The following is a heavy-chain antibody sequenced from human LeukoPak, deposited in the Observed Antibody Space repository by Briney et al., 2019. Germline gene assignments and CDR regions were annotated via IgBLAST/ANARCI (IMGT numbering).Heavy chain of an antibody. V-gene: IGHV5-51*01. CDR2: INPRDSDT. CDR3: ARVQDGYSYDAFDI. Sequence: GESRKTSCKGSGYSFSRYWVGWVRQMPGKGLEWMGIINPRDSDTFYSPSFEGKVTISADTSISTVYLEWSSLEASATAMYYCARVQDGYSYDAFDIWGQGTVVTVSS. J-gene: IGHJ3*02. D-gene: IGHD5-24*01. CDR1: GYSFSRYW.